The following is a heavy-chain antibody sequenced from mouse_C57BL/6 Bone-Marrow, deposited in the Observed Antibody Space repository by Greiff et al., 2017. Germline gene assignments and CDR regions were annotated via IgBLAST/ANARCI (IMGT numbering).Heavy chain of an antibody. CDR2: ISDGGSYT. V-gene: IGHV5-4*01. Sequence: EVHLVESGGGLVKPGGSLKLSCAASGFTFSSYAMSWVRQTPEKRLEWVATISDGGSYTYYPDNVKGRFTISRDNAKNNLYLQMSHLKSEDTAIYYCARVITTVVRYYAMDYWGQGTSVTVSS. J-gene: IGHJ4*01. CDR3: ARVITTVVRYYAMDY. CDR1: GFTFSSYA. D-gene: IGHD1-1*01.